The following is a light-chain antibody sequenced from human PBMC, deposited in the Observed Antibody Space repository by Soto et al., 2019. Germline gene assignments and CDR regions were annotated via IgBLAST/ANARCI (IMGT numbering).Light chain of an antibody. CDR1: QSVSSS. CDR3: QQRSNWPPT. CDR2: GAS. V-gene: IGKV3-11*01. J-gene: IGKJ1*01. Sequence: EIVVTQSPATLSVSPGERVTLSCRASQSVSSSLAWYQQRPGQAPRLLIYGASNRATGIPDRFSGSGSGTDFTLTISRLEPEDFAVYYCQQRSNWPPTFGQGTKVDIK.